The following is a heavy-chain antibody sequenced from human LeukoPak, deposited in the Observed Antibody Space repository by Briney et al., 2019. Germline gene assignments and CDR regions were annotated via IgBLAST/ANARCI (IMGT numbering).Heavy chain of an antibody. D-gene: IGHD2-15*01. CDR1: GYTFTGYY. Sequence: ASVKVSCKASGYTFTGYYMHWVRQAPGQGLEWMGIINPSGGSTSYAQKFQGRVTMTRDMSTSTVYMELSSLRSEDTAVYYCARVDCSGGSCFYYFDYWGQGTLVTVSS. CDR3: ARVDCSGGSCFYYFDY. CDR2: INPSGGST. J-gene: IGHJ4*02. V-gene: IGHV1-46*01.